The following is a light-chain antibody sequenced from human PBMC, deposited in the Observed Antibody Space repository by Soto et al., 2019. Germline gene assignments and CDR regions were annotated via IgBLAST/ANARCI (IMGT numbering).Light chain of an antibody. J-gene: IGKJ2*02. CDR1: QSISSY. CDR3: QQSYSTPLTCT. CDR2: AAS. Sequence: DIQMPQSPSSLSASVGDRVTITCRASQSISSYLNWYQQKPGKAPKLLIYAASSLQSGVPSRFSGSGSGTDFTLPSSSPQPEDFATYNCQQSYSTPLTCTFGLGTMLEIK. V-gene: IGKV1-39*01.